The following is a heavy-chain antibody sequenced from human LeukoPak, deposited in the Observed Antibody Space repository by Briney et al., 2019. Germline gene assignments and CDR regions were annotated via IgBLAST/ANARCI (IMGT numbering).Heavy chain of an antibody. Sequence: SQTLSLTRTVSGGSISSGDYYWSWIRQPPGKGLEWIGYIYYSGSTYYNPSLKSRVTISVDTSKNQFSLKLSSVTAADTAVYYCARVSGVAAAGTFGYWGQGTLVTVSS. CDR2: IYYSGST. V-gene: IGHV4-30-4*01. CDR3: ARVSGVAAAGTFGY. D-gene: IGHD6-13*01. CDR1: GGSISSGDYY. J-gene: IGHJ4*02.